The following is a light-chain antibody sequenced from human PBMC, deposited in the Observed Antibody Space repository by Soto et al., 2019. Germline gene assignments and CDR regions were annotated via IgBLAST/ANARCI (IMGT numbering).Light chain of an antibody. CDR2: AAS. J-gene: IGKJ1*01. CDR3: QQYNSYWT. CDR1: QSIGTY. V-gene: IGKV1-5*01. Sequence: DIQMTQSPSSLSASVGDRVTITCRASQSIGTYLHWYQQKPGKAPKLLIYAASTLQSGVPSRFSGSGSGTDFTLTISSLQPDDFATYFCQQYNSYWTFGQGTKVDIK.